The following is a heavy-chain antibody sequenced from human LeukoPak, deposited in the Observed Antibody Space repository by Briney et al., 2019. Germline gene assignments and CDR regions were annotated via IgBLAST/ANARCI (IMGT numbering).Heavy chain of an antibody. D-gene: IGHD6-6*01. CDR2: IYYSGST. CDR3: ARDPGGSSSIFDYYYYMDV. Sequence: SQTLSLTCTVSGGSISSGSYYWGWIRQPTGKGLEWVGSIYYSGSTYYNPSLKSRVTISVDTSKNQFSLKLSSVTAADTAVYYCARDPGGSSSIFDYYYYMDVWGKGTTVTVSS. CDR1: GGSISSGSYY. V-gene: IGHV4-39*07. J-gene: IGHJ6*03.